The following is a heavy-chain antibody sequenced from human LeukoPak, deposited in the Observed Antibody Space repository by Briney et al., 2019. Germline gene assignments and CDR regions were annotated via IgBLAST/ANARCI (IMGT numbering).Heavy chain of an antibody. CDR3: GRSGDFWSGSGVAY. D-gene: IGHD3-3*01. V-gene: IGHV3-7*02. J-gene: IGHJ4*02. CDR1: GLTFSNNW. Sequence: GGSLRLSCAASGLTFSNNWMTWVRQAPGKGLEWVANIKQDGSEKYYVDSVKGRFTISRDNAKNTLFLQMNSLRAEDTAVYYCGRSGDFWSGSGVAYWGQGTLVTVSS. CDR2: IKQDGSEK.